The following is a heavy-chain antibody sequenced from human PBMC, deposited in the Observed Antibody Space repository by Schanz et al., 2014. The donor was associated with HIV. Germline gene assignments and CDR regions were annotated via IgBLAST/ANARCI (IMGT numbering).Heavy chain of an antibody. CDR2: ISGKNGET. CDR3: AREGRLVAGCDY. V-gene: IGHV1-18*01. D-gene: IGHD6-6*01. Sequence: QVQLVQSGPEVAQPGASVKVSCKASGYTFSRSAISWVRQAPGQGLEWMGWISGKNGETNYAQNFQGRVTMTTDTSASTTYMELTSLRSDDTAMYYCAREGRLVAGCDYWGQGTLVTVAS. CDR1: GYTFSRSA. J-gene: IGHJ4*02.